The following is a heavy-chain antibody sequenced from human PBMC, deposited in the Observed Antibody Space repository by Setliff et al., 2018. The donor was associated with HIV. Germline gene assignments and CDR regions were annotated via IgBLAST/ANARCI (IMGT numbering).Heavy chain of an antibody. J-gene: IGHJ6*03. CDR2: IYSGGST. V-gene: IGHV3-66*02. CDR1: GFTVSSNY. CDR3: ARGGMATRHYYYYYMDV. D-gene: IGHD5-12*01. Sequence: GESLKISCAASGFTVSSNYMSWVRQAPGKGLEWVSVIYSGGSTYYADSVKGRFTISRDNSKTTLYLQMNSLRAEDTAVYYCARGGMATRHYYYYYMDVWGKGTTVTVSS.